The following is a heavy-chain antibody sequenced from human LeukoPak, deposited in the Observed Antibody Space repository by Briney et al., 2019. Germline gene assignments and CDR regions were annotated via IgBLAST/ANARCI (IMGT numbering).Heavy chain of an antibody. CDR1: GGSFSPYY. J-gene: IGHJ4*02. V-gene: IGHV4-59*12. Sequence: PSETLSLTCTVSGGSFSPYYWSWIRQPPGKGLEWIGYIYYSGSTYYNPSLKSRVTISVDTSKNQFSLKLSSVTAADTAVYYCARDRYGDPFDYWGQGTLVTVSS. D-gene: IGHD4-17*01. CDR3: ARDRYGDPFDY. CDR2: IYYSGST.